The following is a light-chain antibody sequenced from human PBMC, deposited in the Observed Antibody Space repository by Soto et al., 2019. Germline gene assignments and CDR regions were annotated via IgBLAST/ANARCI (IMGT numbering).Light chain of an antibody. Sequence: EIVMTQSPATLSVSPGERATLSFRASQSGSSNLAWYQQKPGQAPRLLIDGASTRATGIPARFSGSGSGTEVTLTISRLQSEDFAVYYCQQYNNWPLTFGGGTKVEIK. CDR1: QSGSSN. CDR3: QQYNNWPLT. V-gene: IGKV3-15*01. J-gene: IGKJ4*01. CDR2: GAS.